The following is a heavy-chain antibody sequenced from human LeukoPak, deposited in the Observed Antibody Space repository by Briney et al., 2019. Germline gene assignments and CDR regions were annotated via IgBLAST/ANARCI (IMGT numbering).Heavy chain of an antibody. CDR2: IYYTGNT. Sequence: PSETLSLTCTVSGGSVSSGSFYWTWIRQPPGKGLEWIGYIYYTGNTNSNPSLKSRVTISLDTSKSQFSLQLNSVTAADTAVYYCARRAAVRPRYGFDIWGQGTMLTVSS. CDR1: GGSVSSGSFY. J-gene: IGHJ3*02. D-gene: IGHD6-13*01. CDR3: ARRAAVRPRYGFDI. V-gene: IGHV4-61*01.